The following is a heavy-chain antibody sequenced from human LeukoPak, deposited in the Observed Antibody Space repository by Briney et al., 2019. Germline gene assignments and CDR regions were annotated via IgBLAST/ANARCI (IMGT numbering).Heavy chain of an antibody. J-gene: IGHJ4*02. CDR1: GGSISSDY. CDR2: IYYRGST. CDR3: ARDHWGSLDY. Sequence: KPSETLSLTCTVSGGSISSDYWSWIRQPPGKGLEWIGYIYYRGSTNYNPSLKSRVTISLDTSKNQFSLKLTSVTAADTAIYYCARDHWGSLDYWGQGALVTVSS. D-gene: IGHD7-27*01. V-gene: IGHV4-59*01.